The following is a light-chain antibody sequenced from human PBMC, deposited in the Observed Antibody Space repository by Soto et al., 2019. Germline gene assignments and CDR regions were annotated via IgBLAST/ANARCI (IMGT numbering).Light chain of an antibody. CDR3: SSYAGSNLYV. CDR1: SSDAGGYNY. J-gene: IGLJ1*01. V-gene: IGLV2-8*01. CDR2: EVS. Sequence: HSMRSESVSATGSPGEAVITSKTGTSSDAGGYNYVSWNQQHPGKAPKLMIYEVSKRPSGVPDRFSGSKSGNTASLTVSGLQAEDEADYYCSSYAGSNLYVFGTGTKVTVL.